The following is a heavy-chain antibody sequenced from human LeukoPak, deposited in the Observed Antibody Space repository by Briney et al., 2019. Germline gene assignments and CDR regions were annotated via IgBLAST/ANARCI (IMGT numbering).Heavy chain of an antibody. J-gene: IGHJ4*02. D-gene: IGHD3-22*01. CDR3: ARDLADNYYDSSGYYYAGMDY. CDR2: ISAYNGNT. CDR1: GYTFTSYG. V-gene: IGHV1-18*01. Sequence: ASVKVSCKASGYTFTSYGISWVRQAPGQGLEWMGWISAYNGNTNYAQKLQGRVTMTTDISTSTAYMELRSLRSDDTAVYYCARDLADNYYDSSGYYYAGMDYWGQGTLVTVSS.